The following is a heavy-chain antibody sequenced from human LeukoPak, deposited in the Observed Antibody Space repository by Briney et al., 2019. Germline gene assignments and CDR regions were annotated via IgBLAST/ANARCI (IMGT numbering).Heavy chain of an antibody. J-gene: IGHJ5*02. CDR2: IYNNGNN. Sequence: SETLSLTCTVSGGSVSSYFWSWIRQPPGKGLEWIGYIYNNGNNNYDPSLKSRISISVDTSKNQISLKLSSVTAADTALYYCARYSWSASTPGSWFDPWGQGTLVTVSS. CDR3: ARYSWSASTPGSWFDP. CDR1: GGSVSSYF. D-gene: IGHD2-15*01. V-gene: IGHV4-59*08.